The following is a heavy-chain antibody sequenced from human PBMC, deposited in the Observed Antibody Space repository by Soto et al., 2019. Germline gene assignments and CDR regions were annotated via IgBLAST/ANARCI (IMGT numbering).Heavy chain of an antibody. D-gene: IGHD2-15*01. Sequence: SVKVSCKASGFTFTSSAVQWVRQARGQRLEWIGWIVVGSGNTNYAQKFQERVTITRDMSTSTAYMELSSLRSEDTAVYYCAWGVEAPAVIFALDYGAGGTGVPLPS. CDR1: GFTFTSSA. V-gene: IGHV1-58*01. CDR2: IVVGSGNT. CDR3: AWGVEAPAVIFALDY. J-gene: IGHJ4*02.